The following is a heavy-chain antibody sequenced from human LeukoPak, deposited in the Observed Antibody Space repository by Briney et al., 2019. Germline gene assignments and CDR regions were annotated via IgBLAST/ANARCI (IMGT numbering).Heavy chain of an antibody. CDR2: IYTSGST. D-gene: IGHD3-3*02. CDR1: GGSIRNYY. V-gene: IGHV4-4*07. Sequence: SETLSLTCTVSGGSIRNYYWSWIRQPAGKGLEWIGHIYTSGSTNYNPSLRSRLTMSVDTPKKQFSLKLSSVTAADTAVYYCARIRYYYGMDVWGQGTTVTVSS. CDR3: ARIRYYYGMDV. J-gene: IGHJ6*02.